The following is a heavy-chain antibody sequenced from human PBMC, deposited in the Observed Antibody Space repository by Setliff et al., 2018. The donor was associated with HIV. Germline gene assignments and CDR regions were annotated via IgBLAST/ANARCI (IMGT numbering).Heavy chain of an antibody. D-gene: IGHD3-22*01. J-gene: IGHJ4*02. CDR3: AKDIYDSSGYYYGY. CDR2: IYSDGSS. CDR1: GFTVSRFY. Sequence: GGSLRLSCAASGFTVSRFYMSWVRQAPGKGLEWVSVIYSDGSSYYADSVRGRFTISRDNSKNTLYLQMNSLRAEDTAVYYCAKDIYDSSGYYYGYWGQGTLVTVSS. V-gene: IGHV3-53*05.